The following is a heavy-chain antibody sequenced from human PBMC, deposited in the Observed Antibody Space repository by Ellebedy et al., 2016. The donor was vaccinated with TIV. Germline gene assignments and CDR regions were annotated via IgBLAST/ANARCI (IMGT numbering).Heavy chain of an antibody. J-gene: IGHJ4*02. Sequence: GESLKISXAASGFTFSSYGMHWVRQAPGKGLEWVAVISYDGSNKYYADSVKGRFTISRDNSKNTLYLQMNSLRAEDTAVYYCAKDQHLWFGELFYPLDYWGQGTLVTVSS. CDR1: GFTFSSYG. V-gene: IGHV3-30*18. CDR3: AKDQHLWFGELFYPLDY. D-gene: IGHD3-10*01. CDR2: ISYDGSNK.